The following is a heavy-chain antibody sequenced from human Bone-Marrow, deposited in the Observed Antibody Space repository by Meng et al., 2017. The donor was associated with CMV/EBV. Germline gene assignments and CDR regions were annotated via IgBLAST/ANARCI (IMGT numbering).Heavy chain of an antibody. V-gene: IGHV3-7*01. D-gene: IGHD2-21*01. Sequence: GESLKISCAASGFTFSAYWMSWVRQAPGKGLERVANIEPDGSSFYYAGSVRGRFTISRDNAKKSLYLQMNSLRAEDTAVYYCASGDFHDSWGQGTLVTVSS. CDR2: IEPDGSSF. CDR3: ASGDFHDS. J-gene: IGHJ4*02. CDR1: GFTFSAYW.